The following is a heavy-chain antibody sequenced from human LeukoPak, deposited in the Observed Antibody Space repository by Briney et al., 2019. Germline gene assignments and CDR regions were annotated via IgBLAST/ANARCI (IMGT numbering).Heavy chain of an antibody. D-gene: IGHD3-22*01. Sequence: GASVKVSCKASGYTFTSYYMHWVRQAPGQGLEWMGIINPSGGSTSYAQKFQGRVTMTRDTSTSTVYMELSSLRSEDTAVYYCARGRYYYDSSGYSHDAFDIWGQGTMVTVSS. CDR1: GYTFTSYY. CDR3: ARGRYYYDSSGYSHDAFDI. CDR2: INPSGGST. V-gene: IGHV1-46*01. J-gene: IGHJ3*02.